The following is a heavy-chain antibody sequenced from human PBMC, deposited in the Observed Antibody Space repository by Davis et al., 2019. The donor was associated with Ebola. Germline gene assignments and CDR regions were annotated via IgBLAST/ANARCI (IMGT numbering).Heavy chain of an antibody. J-gene: IGHJ4*02. CDR2: ISGSGGST. CDR1: GFPFSSYA. CDR3: AKDRGVDFWSGFVFDY. D-gene: IGHD3-3*01. V-gene: IGHV3-23*01. Sequence: GESLKIPCAASGFPFSSYAMSWVRQAPGKGLEWVSAISGSGGSTYYADSVKGRFTISRDNSKNTLYLQMNSLRAEDTAVYYCAKDRGVDFWSGFVFDYWGQGTLVTVSS.